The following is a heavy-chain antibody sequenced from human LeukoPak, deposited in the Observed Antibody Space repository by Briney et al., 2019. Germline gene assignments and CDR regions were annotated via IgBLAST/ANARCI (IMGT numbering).Heavy chain of an antibody. Sequence: GGSLRLSCAASGFTFSTYWMSWVRQAPGKGLEWVANIKQDGSEKYYVDSVKGRSTISRDNAKNSLYLQMNSLRAEDTAVYYCARGRYSSSWFDYWGQGTLVIVSS. D-gene: IGHD6-13*01. V-gene: IGHV3-7*04. J-gene: IGHJ4*02. CDR2: IKQDGSEK. CDR1: GFTFSTYW. CDR3: ARGRYSSSWFDY.